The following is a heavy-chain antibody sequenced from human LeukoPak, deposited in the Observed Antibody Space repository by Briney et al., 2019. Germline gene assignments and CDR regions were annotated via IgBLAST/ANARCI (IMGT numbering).Heavy chain of an antibody. Sequence: PSETLSLTCTVSGGSISSYYWSWIRQSPGKGLEWIGRIYTSGSTNYNPSLKSRVTISVDTSKNQFSLKLSSVTAADTAVYYCARDRHWTNDWVFDYWGQGTLVTVSS. CDR3: ARDRHWTNDWVFDY. V-gene: IGHV4-4*07. J-gene: IGHJ4*02. D-gene: IGHD3-16*01. CDR1: GGSISSYY. CDR2: IYTSGST.